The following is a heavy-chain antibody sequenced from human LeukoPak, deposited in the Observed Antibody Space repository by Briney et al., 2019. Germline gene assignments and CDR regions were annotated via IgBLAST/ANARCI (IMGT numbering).Heavy chain of an antibody. CDR3: VRHDGRGGATMGAFDS. V-gene: IGHV4-39*01. CDR2: VYYGRTT. D-gene: IGHD5-12*01. Sequence: PSETLSLTCTVSAGSFISSSHHWGWIRQSPGKGLEWIGTVYYGRTTYYNPSLDGRVTISLDTSANHFSLQLNSVTAADTAVYYCVRHDGRGGATMGAFDSWGQGSLVTVSS. J-gene: IGHJ5*01. CDR1: AGSFISSSHH.